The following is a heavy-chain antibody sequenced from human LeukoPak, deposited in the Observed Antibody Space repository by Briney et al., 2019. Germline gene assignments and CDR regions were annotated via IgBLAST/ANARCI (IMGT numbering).Heavy chain of an antibody. CDR3: ARVGSTSTNWFDP. D-gene: IGHD2-2*01. V-gene: IGHV4-59*08. CDR1: GGSISSYY. CDR2: IYYSGST. Sequence: PSETLSLTCTASGGSISSYYWSWIRQPPGKGLEWIGYIYYSGSTNYNPSLKSRVTISVDTSKNQFSLKLSSVTAADTAVYYCARVGSTSTNWFDPWGQGTLVTVSS. J-gene: IGHJ5*02.